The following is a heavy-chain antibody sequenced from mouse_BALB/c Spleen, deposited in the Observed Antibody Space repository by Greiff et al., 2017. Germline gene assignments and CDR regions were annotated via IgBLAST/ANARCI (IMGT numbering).Heavy chain of an antibody. Sequence: QVQLQQSGAELAKPGASVTMSCKASGYSFTSYWMHWVKQRPGQGLEWIGYINPSTGYTEYNQKFKDKATLTADKSSSTAYMQLSSLTSEDSAVYYCARPNYYAYAMDYWGQGTSVTVSS. V-gene: IGHV1-7*01. CDR1: GYSFTSYW. CDR3: ARPNYYAYAMDY. J-gene: IGHJ4*01. CDR2: INPSTGYT. D-gene: IGHD2-1*01.